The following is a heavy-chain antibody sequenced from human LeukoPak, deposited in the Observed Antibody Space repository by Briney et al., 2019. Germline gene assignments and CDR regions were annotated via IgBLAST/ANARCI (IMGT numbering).Heavy chain of an antibody. Sequence: SETLSLTCTVSGGSISPYYWSWIRQPPGKGLEWIGYIYYSGTTNYNPSLKSRVTMSVDTSNNHLSLRLTSVTAADTTLYYCARHSYNYYGLDVWGQGTTITVSS. CDR1: GGSISPYY. CDR2: IYYSGTT. CDR3: ARHSYNYYGLDV. V-gene: IGHV4-59*08. J-gene: IGHJ6*02.